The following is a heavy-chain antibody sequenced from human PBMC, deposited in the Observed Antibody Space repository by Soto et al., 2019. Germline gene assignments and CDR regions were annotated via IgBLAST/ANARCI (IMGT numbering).Heavy chain of an antibody. CDR2: ISWDGGST. CDR3: AKEMRREETAMVSALDY. CDR1: GFTFDDYT. D-gene: IGHD5-18*01. V-gene: IGHV3-43*01. Sequence: GGSLRLSCAASGFTFDDYTMHWVRQAPGKGLEWVSLISWDGGSTYYADSVKGRFTISRDNSKNSLYLQMNSLRTEDTALYYCAKEMRREETAMVSALDYWGQGTLVTVSS. J-gene: IGHJ4*02.